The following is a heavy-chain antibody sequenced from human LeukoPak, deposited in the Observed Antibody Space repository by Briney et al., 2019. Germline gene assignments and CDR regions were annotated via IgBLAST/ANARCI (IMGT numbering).Heavy chain of an antibody. CDR3: ARDEAYSSSGWFDP. Sequence: SVKVSCEASGGTFSSYAISWVRQAPGQGLEWMGGIIPIFGTANYAQKFQGRVTITADESTSTAYMELSSLRSEDTAVYYCARDEAYSSSGWFDPWGQGTLVTVSS. D-gene: IGHD6-6*01. J-gene: IGHJ5*02. V-gene: IGHV1-69*13. CDR1: GGTFSSYA. CDR2: IIPIFGTA.